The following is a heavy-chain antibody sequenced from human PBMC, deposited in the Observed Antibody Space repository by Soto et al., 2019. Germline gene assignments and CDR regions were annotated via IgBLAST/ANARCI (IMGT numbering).Heavy chain of an antibody. CDR3: AKSFCSSSSCFFVWVDP. J-gene: IGHJ5*02. Sequence: PGGSLRLSCAASGFTFSSYEMNWVRQAPGKGLEWVSYISSSGSTIYYADSVKGRFTISRDNAKNSLYLQMNSLRAEDTAVYYCAKSFCSSSSCFFVWVDPWGPGTLVTVSS. CDR2: ISSSGSTI. V-gene: IGHV3-48*03. CDR1: GFTFSSYE. D-gene: IGHD2-2*01.